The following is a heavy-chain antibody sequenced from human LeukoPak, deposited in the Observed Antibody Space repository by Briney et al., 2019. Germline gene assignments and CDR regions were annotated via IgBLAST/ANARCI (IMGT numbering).Heavy chain of an antibody. CDR3: ARDGRGAAAADDPLDI. J-gene: IGHJ3*02. CDR2: MNPNSGGT. V-gene: IGHV1-8*01. D-gene: IGHD6-13*01. Sequence: ASVNVSCTASGYTFTNHDFNWMRQATGQGLEWMGWMNPNSGGTGYAQKFQGRVTMTRDTSLSTAYMELSSLTSDDTAVYYCARDGRGAAAADDPLDIWGQGTTVTVSS. CDR1: GYTFTNHD.